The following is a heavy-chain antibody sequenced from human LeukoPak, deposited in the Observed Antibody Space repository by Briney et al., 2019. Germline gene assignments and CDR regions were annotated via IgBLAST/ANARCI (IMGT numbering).Heavy chain of an antibody. D-gene: IGHD5-24*01. CDR2: IHEDGSDK. CDR3: ARPLRLHTPRAFDI. CDR1: GFTFSSYW. V-gene: IGHV3-7*05. Sequence: PGGSLRLSCVVSGFTFSSYWMNWVRQAPGRGLEWVANIHEDGSDKYYVDSVKGRFTISRDNAKNSLYLQMNSLRAEDTAVYYCARPLRLHTPRAFDIWGQGTMVTVSS. J-gene: IGHJ3*02.